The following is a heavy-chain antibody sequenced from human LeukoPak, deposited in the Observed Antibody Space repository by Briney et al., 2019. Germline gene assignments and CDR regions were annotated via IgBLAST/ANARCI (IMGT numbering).Heavy chain of an antibody. CDR3: ARHGYYYDSSGYYYGQIDY. J-gene: IGHJ4*02. CDR1: GDSISNYY. CDR2: IYYSGST. D-gene: IGHD3-22*01. V-gene: IGHV4-59*08. Sequence: SETLSLTCTVSGDSISNYYWSWIRQSPGKGLEWIGYIYYSGSTNYNPSLKSRVTISVDTSKNQFSLKLSSVTAADTAVYYCARHGYYYDSSGYYYGQIDYWGQGTLVTVSS.